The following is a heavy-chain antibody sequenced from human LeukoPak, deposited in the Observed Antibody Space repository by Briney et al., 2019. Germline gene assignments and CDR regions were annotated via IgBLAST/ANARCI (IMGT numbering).Heavy chain of an antibody. V-gene: IGHV3-30*18. CDR2: ISYDGISYDGSNK. D-gene: IGHD6-13*01. Sequence: PGGSLRLSCAASGFTFSNYVMHWVRQAPGKGLEWVAVISYDGISYDGSNKYYADSVKGRFTISRDNSKNTLYLQMNSLRAEDTAVYYCAKDRGIAAAGTLGAYFDCWGQGTLVTVSS. CDR1: GFTFSNYV. J-gene: IGHJ4*02. CDR3: AKDRGIAAAGTLGAYFDC.